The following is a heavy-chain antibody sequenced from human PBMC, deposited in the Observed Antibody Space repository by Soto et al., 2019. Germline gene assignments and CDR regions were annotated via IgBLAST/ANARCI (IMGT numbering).Heavy chain of an antibody. J-gene: IGHJ4*02. D-gene: IGHD3-10*01. CDR1: GFTFSSYG. CDR2: IWYDGSNK. V-gene: IGHV3-33*01. CDR3: ARDFAHYYGSGSYYTDYFDY. Sequence: LRLSCAASGFTFSSYGMHWVRQAPGKGLEWVAVIWYDGSNKYYADSVKGRFTISRDNSKNTLYLQMNSLRAEDTAVYYCARDFAHYYGSGSYYTDYFDYWGQGTLVTVSS.